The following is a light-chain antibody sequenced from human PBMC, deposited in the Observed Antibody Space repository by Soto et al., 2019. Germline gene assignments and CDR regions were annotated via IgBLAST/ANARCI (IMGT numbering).Light chain of an antibody. CDR2: DAS. CDR1: QSVSSY. J-gene: IGKJ5*01. V-gene: IGKV3-11*01. Sequence: EIVLTHSPATLSLSPGERATLSCRASQSVSSYLAWYRQKPGQAPRLLIYDASNRATGIPARFSGSGSGTEFTLTISSLQSEDFAVYYCQQYNNWPPTFGQGTRLEI. CDR3: QQYNNWPPT.